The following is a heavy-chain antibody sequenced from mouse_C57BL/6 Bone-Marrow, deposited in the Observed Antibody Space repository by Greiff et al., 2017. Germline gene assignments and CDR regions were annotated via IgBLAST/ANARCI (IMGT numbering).Heavy chain of an antibody. D-gene: IGHD2-1*01. CDR2: ISDGGSYT. CDR1: GFTFSSYA. CDR3: AREGGLYYGNYGRFAY. V-gene: IGHV5-4*01. J-gene: IGHJ3*01. Sequence: EVQLMESGGGLVKPGGSLKLSCAASGFTFSSYAMSWVRQTPEKRLEWVATISDGGSYTYYPDNVKGRFTISRDNAKNNLYLQMSHLKSEDTAMYYCAREGGLYYGNYGRFAYWGQGTLVTVSA.